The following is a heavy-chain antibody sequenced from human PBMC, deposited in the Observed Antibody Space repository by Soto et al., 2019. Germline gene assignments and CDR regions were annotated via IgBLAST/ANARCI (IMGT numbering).Heavy chain of an antibody. D-gene: IGHD3-3*01. CDR1: GFTFSSYG. CDR3: AKDQGRFSAAASDY. CDR2: ISYDGSNK. Sequence: QVQLVESGGGVVQPGRSLRLSCAASGFTFSSYGMHWVRQAPGKGLEWVAVISYDGSNKYYADSVKGRFTIYRDNSKNTLYLQMNSLRAEDTAVYYCAKDQGRFSAAASDYWGQGTLVTVSS. V-gene: IGHV3-30*18. J-gene: IGHJ4*02.